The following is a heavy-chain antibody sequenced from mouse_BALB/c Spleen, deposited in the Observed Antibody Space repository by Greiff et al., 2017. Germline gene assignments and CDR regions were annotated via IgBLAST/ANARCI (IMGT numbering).Heavy chain of an antibody. Sequence: DVKLQESGGDLVKPGGSLKLSCAASGFTFSSYGMSWVRQTPDKRLEWVATISSGGSYTYYPDSVKGRFTISRDNAKNTLYLQMSSLKSEDTAMYYCARQGTVVATDYAMDYWGQGTSVTVSS. J-gene: IGHJ4*01. CDR2: ISSGGSYT. CDR3: ARQGTVVATDYAMDY. CDR1: GFTFSSYG. D-gene: IGHD1-1*01. V-gene: IGHV5-6*02.